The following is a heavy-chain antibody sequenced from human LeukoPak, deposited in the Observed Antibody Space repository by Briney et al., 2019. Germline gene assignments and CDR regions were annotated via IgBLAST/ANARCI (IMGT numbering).Heavy chain of an antibody. J-gene: IGHJ4*02. CDR1: GYTFTGYY. V-gene: IGHV1-2*02. CDR2: INPNSGGT. D-gene: IGHD3-10*01. Sequence: GASVKVSCKASGYTFTGYYMHWVRQAPGQGLEWMGWINPNSGGTNYAQKFQGRVTMTRDTSISTAYMELSRQRSDDTAVYYCARVSAGRGVIRPFDYWGQGTLVTVSS. CDR3: ARVSAGRGVIRPFDY.